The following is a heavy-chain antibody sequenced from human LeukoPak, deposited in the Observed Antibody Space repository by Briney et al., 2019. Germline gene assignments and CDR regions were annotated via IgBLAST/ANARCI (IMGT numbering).Heavy chain of an antibody. V-gene: IGHV4-39*01. CDR3: ARGGGVMFEVVAATLAHSGWFDP. Sequence: SETLSLTCTVSGGSISSSSYYWGWIRQPPGKGLEWIGSIYYSGSTYYNPSLKSRVTISVDTSKNQFSLKLSSVTAADTAVYYCARGGGVMFEVVAATLAHSGWFDPWGQGTLVTVSS. CDR2: IYYSGST. D-gene: IGHD2-15*01. CDR1: GGSISSSSYY. J-gene: IGHJ5*02.